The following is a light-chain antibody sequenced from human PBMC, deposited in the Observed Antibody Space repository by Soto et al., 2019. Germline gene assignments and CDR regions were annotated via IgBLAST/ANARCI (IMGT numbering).Light chain of an antibody. CDR3: HQYGSSPRT. Sequence: EIVLTQSPGTLSLSPGDRATLSCRASQSVNFLAWYQQKPGQAPRLLIYGASIRATGIPDRFSGSGSGTDFTLTIRRLEPEDFAMYFCHQYGSSPRTFGQGTKMEIK. CDR2: GAS. CDR1: QSVNF. V-gene: IGKV3-20*01. J-gene: IGKJ1*01.